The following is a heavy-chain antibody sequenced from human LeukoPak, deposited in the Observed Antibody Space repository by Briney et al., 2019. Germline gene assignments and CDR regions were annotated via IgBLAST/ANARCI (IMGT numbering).Heavy chain of an antibody. Sequence: GGSLRLSCAASGFSFGSYIRNWVRQAPGQGLEWVSYISSSGSTIYYSDSVKGRFTISRDNAKNSLCLQMNSLRDEDTAVYYCASDLNLSYWGQGTLVTVSS. CDR3: ASDLNLSY. J-gene: IGHJ4*02. CDR2: ISSSGSTI. V-gene: IGHV3-48*02. CDR1: GFSFGSYI.